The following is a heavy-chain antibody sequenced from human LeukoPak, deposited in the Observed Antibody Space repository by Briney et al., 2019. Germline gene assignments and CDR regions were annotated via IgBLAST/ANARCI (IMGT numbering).Heavy chain of an antibody. CDR3: ATVLQAATGAKFDY. CDR1: GYTLTELS. D-gene: IGHD6-13*01. CDR2: FDPEDGET. J-gene: IGHJ4*02. Sequence: VASVKVSCKVSGYTLTELSMHWVRQAPGKGLEWLGGFDPEDGETIYAQKFQGRVTMTEDTSTDTAYMELSSLRFEDTAVYYCATVLQAATGAKFDYWGQGTLVTVSS. V-gene: IGHV1-24*01.